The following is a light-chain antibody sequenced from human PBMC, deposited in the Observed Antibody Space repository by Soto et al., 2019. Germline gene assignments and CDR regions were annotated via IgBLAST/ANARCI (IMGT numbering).Light chain of an antibody. CDR3: QQYNNWPPYT. J-gene: IGKJ2*01. V-gene: IGKV3-15*01. CDR1: QSVGSN. CDR2: GSS. Sequence: EIVMTQSPATLSVSPGERVTLSCRASQSVGSNLAWYQQKPGQAPRLLIYGSSTTATGIPAGFIGSGSGTEFTLTISSLQSEDFEVYYCQQYNNWPPYTFGQGTKLEI.